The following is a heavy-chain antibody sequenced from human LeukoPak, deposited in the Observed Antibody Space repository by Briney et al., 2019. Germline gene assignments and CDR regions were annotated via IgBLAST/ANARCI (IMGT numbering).Heavy chain of an antibody. Sequence: PGRSLRLSCAASGFTFDDYAMHWVRQAPGKGLEWVSGISWNSGSIGYADSVKGRFTISRDNAKNSLYLQMNSLRAEDMALYYCAKGLNSGWYYFDYWGQGTLVTLSS. CDR1: GFTFDDYA. J-gene: IGHJ4*02. CDR3: AKGLNSGWYYFDY. D-gene: IGHD6-19*01. CDR2: ISWNSGSI. V-gene: IGHV3-9*03.